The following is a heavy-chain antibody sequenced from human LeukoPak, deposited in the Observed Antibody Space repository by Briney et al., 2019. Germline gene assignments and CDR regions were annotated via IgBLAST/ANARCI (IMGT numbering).Heavy chain of an antibody. CDR2: MNPNSGNT. CDR1: GYTFTSYD. Sequence: RASVKVSCKASGYTFTSYDINWVRQATGQGLEWMGWMNPNSGNTGYAQKFQGRVTMTRNTSISTAYMEPSSLRSEDTAVYYCARGSYGYLGFDYWGQGTLVTVSS. V-gene: IGHV1-8*01. D-gene: IGHD5-18*01. J-gene: IGHJ4*02. CDR3: ARGSYGYLGFDY.